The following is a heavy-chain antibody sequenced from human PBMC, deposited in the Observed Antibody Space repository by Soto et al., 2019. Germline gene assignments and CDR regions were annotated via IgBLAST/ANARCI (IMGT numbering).Heavy chain of an antibody. CDR3: ARDRAMNIILVMYSLAGPDY. D-gene: IGHD2-8*01. CDR1: GFTFSSHG. J-gene: IGHJ4*02. CDR2: IWYDGSIQ. Sequence: QVQLVESGGGVVQPGRSLRLSCAASGFTFSSHGIHWVRQAPGKGLEWVAVIWYDGSIQYYADSVQGRFTISRDNSKNTLYLQMNSLRAEDTAVYYCARDRAMNIILVMYSLAGPDYWGQGTLVTVSS. V-gene: IGHV3-33*01.